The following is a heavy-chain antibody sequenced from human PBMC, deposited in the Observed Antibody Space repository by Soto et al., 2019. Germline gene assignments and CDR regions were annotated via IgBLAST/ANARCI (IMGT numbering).Heavy chain of an antibody. V-gene: IGHV3-33*01. J-gene: IGHJ4*02. D-gene: IGHD3-10*01. CDR1: GFTFSSYG. Sequence: GGSLRLSCAASGFTFSSYGMHWVRQAPGKGLEWVAVIWYDGSNKYYADSVKGRFTISRDNSKNTLYLQMNSLRAEDTAVYYCARDGPTPYYYGSGTALDYWGQGTTVTVSS. CDR2: IWYDGSNK. CDR3: ARDGPTPYYYGSGTALDY.